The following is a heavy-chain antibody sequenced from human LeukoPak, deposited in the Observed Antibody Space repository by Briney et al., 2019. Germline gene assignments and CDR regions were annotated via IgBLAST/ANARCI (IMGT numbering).Heavy chain of an antibody. Sequence: PSETLSLTCAVYGGSFSGYYWTWIRQPPGKGLEWIGEINHSGSTNYNRSLKNRVSISVDTSKNQFSLKLSSVTAADTAVYYCARAQGSSSSFMDVWGKGTTVTVSS. CDR2: INHSGST. D-gene: IGHD6-6*01. J-gene: IGHJ6*03. V-gene: IGHV4-34*01. CDR3: ARAQGSSSSFMDV. CDR1: GGSFSGYY.